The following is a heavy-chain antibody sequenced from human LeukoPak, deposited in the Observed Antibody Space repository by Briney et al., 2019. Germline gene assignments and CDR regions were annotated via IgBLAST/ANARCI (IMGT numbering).Heavy chain of an antibody. Sequence: ASVKVSCKASGGTFSSYAISWVRQAPGQGLEWMGRIIPIFGTANYAQKFQGRVTITTDESTSTAYMELSSLRSEDTAVYYCARDVYDSSGYPFDYWGQGALVTVSS. J-gene: IGHJ4*02. CDR2: IIPIFGTA. CDR1: GGTFSSYA. D-gene: IGHD3-22*01. CDR3: ARDVYDSSGYPFDY. V-gene: IGHV1-69*05.